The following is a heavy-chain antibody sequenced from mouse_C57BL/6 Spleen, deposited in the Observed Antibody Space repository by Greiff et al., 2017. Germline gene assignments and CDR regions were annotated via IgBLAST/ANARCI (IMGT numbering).Heavy chain of an antibody. D-gene: IGHD3-1*01. V-gene: IGHV14-4*01. J-gene: IGHJ3*01. CDR2: IDPENGDT. CDR1: GFNIKDDY. CDR3: TTHSRGFAY. Sequence: VQLQQSGAELVRPGASVKLSCTASGFNIKDDYMHWVKQRPEQGLEWIGWIDPENGDTEYASKFQGKATITADTSSNTAYLQLSSLTSEDTAVYYCTTHSRGFAYWGQGTLVTVSA.